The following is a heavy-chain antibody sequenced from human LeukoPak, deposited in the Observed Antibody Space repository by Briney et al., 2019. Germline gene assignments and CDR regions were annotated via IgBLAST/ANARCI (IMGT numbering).Heavy chain of an antibody. CDR1: GFTFSSYA. J-gene: IGHJ4*02. V-gene: IGHV3-30*01. Sequence: GGSLRLSCAASGFTFSSYAMHWVRQAPGKGLEWVAVISYDGSSKYYADSVKGRFTISRDNSKNTLYLQMNSLRAEDTAVYYCARDVYGDYFDYWGQGTLVTVSS. CDR3: ARDVYGDYFDY. D-gene: IGHD4-17*01. CDR2: ISYDGSSK.